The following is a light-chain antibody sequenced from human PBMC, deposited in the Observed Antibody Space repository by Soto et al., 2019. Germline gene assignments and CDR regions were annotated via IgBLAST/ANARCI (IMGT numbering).Light chain of an antibody. J-gene: IGLJ1*01. CDR3: QSYDSSLSGYV. V-gene: IGLV1-40*01. CDR1: SSNIGAGYD. Sequence: QSALTQPPSVSGAPGQRVTISCTGSSSNIGAGYDVHWYQQLPGTAPKLLTYGNSNRPSGVPDRSSGSKSGTSASLAITGLQAEDEADYYCQSYDSSLSGYVFGTGTKLTVL. CDR2: GNS.